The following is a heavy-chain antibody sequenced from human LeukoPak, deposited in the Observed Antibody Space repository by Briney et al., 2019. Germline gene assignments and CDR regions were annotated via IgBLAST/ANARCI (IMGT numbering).Heavy chain of an antibody. V-gene: IGHV3-74*01. CDR1: GFTFSNSW. Sequence: GGSLRLSCAASGFTFSNSWMHWVRQAPGKGLVWVSRTNTDGSYTNYAESVKGRFTISRDNAKNTLYLQMISLRAEDTAVYYCAREGGTWSNWFDVWGQGALVTVSS. CDR2: TNTDGSYT. D-gene: IGHD6-13*01. CDR3: AREGGTWSNWFDV. J-gene: IGHJ5*02.